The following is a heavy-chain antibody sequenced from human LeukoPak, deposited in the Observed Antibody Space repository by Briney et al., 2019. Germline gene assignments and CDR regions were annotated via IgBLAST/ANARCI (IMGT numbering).Heavy chain of an antibody. CDR1: GGSFSGYY. V-gene: IGHV4-34*01. Sequence: SETLSLTCAVYGGSFSGYYWSWIRQPPGKGLEWIGEINHSGSTNYNPSLKSRVTISVDTSKNQFSLKLSSVTAADTAVYYCASLITMVRRVIPNWGQGTLVTVSS. CDR3: ASLITMVRRVIPN. D-gene: IGHD3-10*01. J-gene: IGHJ4*02. CDR2: INHSGST.